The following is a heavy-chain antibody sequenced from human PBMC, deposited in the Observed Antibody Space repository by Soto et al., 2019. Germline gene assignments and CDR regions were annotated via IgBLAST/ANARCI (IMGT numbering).Heavy chain of an antibody. CDR3: ARDSGSYSD. CDR2: IYYSGST. Sequence: PSETLSLTCTVSGGSISSYYWSWIRQPPGKGLEWIGYIYYSGSTNYNPSLKSRVTISVDTSKNQFSLKLSSVTAADTAVYYCARDSGSYSDWGQGTLVTVSS. CDR1: GGSISSYY. D-gene: IGHD1-26*01. J-gene: IGHJ4*02. V-gene: IGHV4-59*12.